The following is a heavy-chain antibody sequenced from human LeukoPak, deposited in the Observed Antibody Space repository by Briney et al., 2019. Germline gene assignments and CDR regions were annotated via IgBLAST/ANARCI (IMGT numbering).Heavy chain of an antibody. CDR3: AREGLDLYYYYGMDV. CDR2: ISSSSSTI. J-gene: IGHJ6*02. Sequence: GGSLRLSCAASGFTFSSYSMNWVRQAPGKGLEWVSYISSSSSTIYYADSVKGRFTISRDNAKNSLYLQMNSLRAEDTAVYYCAREGLDLYYYYGMDVWGQGTTVTVSS. V-gene: IGHV3-48*04. D-gene: IGHD1-7*01. CDR1: GFTFSSYS.